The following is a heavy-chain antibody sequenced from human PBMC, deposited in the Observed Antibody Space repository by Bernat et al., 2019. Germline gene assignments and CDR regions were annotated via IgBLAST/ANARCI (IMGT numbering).Heavy chain of an antibody. CDR2: IWYNGNTR. CDR1: GFTFSNFG. D-gene: IGHD5-12*01. V-gene: IGHV3-33*01. CDR3: ARLGGNSGYDLLY. J-gene: IGHJ4*02. Sequence: QVQLVESGGGVVQPGRSLRLSCAASGFTFSNFGMHWVRQAPGKGLEWVAIIWYNGNTRYYADSVKGRFTISRDNSENMLYLEMNSLRDEDTAVYYCARLGGNSGYDLLYWGQGTLVTVSS.